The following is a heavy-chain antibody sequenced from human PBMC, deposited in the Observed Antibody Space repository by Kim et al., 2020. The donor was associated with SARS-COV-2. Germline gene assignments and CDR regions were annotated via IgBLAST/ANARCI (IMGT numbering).Heavy chain of an antibody. Sequence: SETLSLTCTVSGGSISSSSYYWGWIRQPPGKGLEWIGSIYYSGSTYYNPSLKSRVTISVDTSKNQFSLKLSSVTAADTAVYYCAGGGAEWYYYGSGSYYNPYFQHWGQGTLVTVSS. J-gene: IGHJ1*01. CDR3: AGGGAEWYYYGSGSYYNPYFQH. V-gene: IGHV4-39*01. CDR2: IYYSGST. D-gene: IGHD3-10*01. CDR1: GGSISSSSYY.